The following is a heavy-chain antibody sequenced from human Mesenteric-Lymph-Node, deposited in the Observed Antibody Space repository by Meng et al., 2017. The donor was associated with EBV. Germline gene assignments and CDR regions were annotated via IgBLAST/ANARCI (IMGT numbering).Heavy chain of an antibody. CDR2: INHSGST. V-gene: IGHV4-34*01. J-gene: IGHJ4*02. Sequence: QVQVQGWGAGLLTPSETLSLSCAVYGGAFSGCYWSWIRQPPGKGLEWIGEINHSGSTNYTPSLKSRVTISVDTAKNQFSLKLSSVTAADTAVYYCARGEKGPIDYWGQGTLVTVSS. CDR3: ARGEKGPIDY. CDR1: GGAFSGCY.